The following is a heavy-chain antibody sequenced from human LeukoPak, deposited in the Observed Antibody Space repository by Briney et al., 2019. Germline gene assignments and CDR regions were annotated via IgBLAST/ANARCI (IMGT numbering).Heavy chain of an antibody. CDR1: GYTLTELS. J-gene: IGHJ4*02. CDR2: FDPEDGET. D-gene: IGHD6-19*01. CDR3: AREVDSSGWYSE. V-gene: IGHV1-24*01. Sequence: APVKVSCKVSGYTLTELSMHWVRQAPGKGLEWMGGFDPEDGETIYAQKFQGRVTMTEDTSTDTAYMELSSLRSEDTAVYYCAREVDSSGWYSEWGQGTLVTVSS.